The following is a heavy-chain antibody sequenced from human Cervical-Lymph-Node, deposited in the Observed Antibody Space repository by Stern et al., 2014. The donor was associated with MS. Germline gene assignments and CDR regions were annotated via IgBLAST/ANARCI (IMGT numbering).Heavy chain of an antibody. J-gene: IGHJ4*02. V-gene: IGHV1-69*01. D-gene: IGHD3-22*01. CDR1: GGTFSSYA. Sequence: QLGQSGAEVKKPGSSVKVSCKASGGTFSSYAISWVRQAPGKGLEWMGGIIPIFGTANYAQKFQGRVTITADESTSTAYMELSSLRSEDTAVYYCAQRIDSSGYYYTFDYWGQGTLVTVSS. CDR3: AQRIDSSGYYYTFDY. CDR2: IIPIFGTA.